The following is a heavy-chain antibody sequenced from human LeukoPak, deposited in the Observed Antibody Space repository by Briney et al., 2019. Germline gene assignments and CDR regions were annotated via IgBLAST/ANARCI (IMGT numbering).Heavy chain of an antibody. CDR2: ISSSSLYI. CDR3: ARGTRPDSSGYTYYYYGMDV. V-gene: IGHV3-21*01. J-gene: IGHJ6*02. Sequence: GGSLRLSCAASGFTFRSYTMSWVRQAPGKGLEWVASISSSSLYIYHADSVKGRFIISRDNAKTSLFLQMNSLRAEDTAVYFCARGTRPDSSGYTYYYYGMDVWGQGTTVTVSS. CDR1: GFTFRSYT. D-gene: IGHD3-22*01.